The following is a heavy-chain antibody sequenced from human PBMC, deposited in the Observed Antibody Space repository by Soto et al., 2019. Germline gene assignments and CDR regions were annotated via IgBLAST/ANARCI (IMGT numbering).Heavy chain of an antibody. D-gene: IGHD1-26*01. CDR2: IDPSDSYT. Sequence: GESLKISCKGSGYSFTSYWISWVRQMPGKGLEWMVRIDPSDSYTNYSPSFQGHVTISADKSISTAYLQWSSLKASDTAMYYCASPVGATRYYYYYGMDVWGQGTTVTVSS. CDR3: ASPVGATRYYYYYGMDV. V-gene: IGHV5-10-1*01. CDR1: GYSFTSYW. J-gene: IGHJ6*02.